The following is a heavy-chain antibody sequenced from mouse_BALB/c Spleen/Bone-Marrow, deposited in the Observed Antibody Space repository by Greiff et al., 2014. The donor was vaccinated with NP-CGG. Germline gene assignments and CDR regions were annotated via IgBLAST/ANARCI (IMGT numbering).Heavy chain of an antibody. Sequence: EVQLQQSGAELVKPGASVKLSCTASGFNIKDTYMHWVQQRPEQGLEWIGRIYPASGNTKYDPKFQGKATMTAVTSSDTVYLQLSSLTSEDTDVYYCAPYFYGSSQFAYWGQGTLVTVSA. D-gene: IGHD1-1*01. CDR1: GFNIKDTY. CDR2: IYPASGNT. CDR3: APYFYGSSQFAY. V-gene: IGHV14-3*02. J-gene: IGHJ3*01.